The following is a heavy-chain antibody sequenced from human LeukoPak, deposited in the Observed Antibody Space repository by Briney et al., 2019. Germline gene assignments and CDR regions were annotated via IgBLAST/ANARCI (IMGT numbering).Heavy chain of an antibody. CDR3: AKDRGAVAGFFDY. V-gene: IGHV3-30*18. CDR2: ISYDGSNK. Sequence: GRSLRLSCAASGFTFSSYGMHWVRQAPGKGLEWVAVISYDGSNKYYADSVKGRFTISRDNSKNTLYLQMNSLRAEDTAVYYCAKDRGAVAGFFDYWGQGTLVTVSS. CDR1: GFTFSSYG. J-gene: IGHJ4*02. D-gene: IGHD6-19*01.